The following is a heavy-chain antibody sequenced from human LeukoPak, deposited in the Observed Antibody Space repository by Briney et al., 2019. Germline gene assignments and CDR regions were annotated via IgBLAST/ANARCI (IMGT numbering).Heavy chain of an antibody. J-gene: IGHJ4*02. CDR2: IGGRDGST. CDR3: ARSVPDYTRFDY. V-gene: IGHV3-23*01. CDR1: GFTFSSYG. D-gene: IGHD4-11*01. Sequence: PGGSLRLSCAASGFTFSSYGMSWVRQAPGKGLEWVSVIGGRDGSTYYADSVRGRFTISRVNSKNTVYLEMSSLRAEDTALYFCARSVPDYTRFDYWGQGALVTVSS.